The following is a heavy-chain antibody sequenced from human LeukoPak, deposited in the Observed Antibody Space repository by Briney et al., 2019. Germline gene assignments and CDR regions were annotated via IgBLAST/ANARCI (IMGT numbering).Heavy chain of an antibody. D-gene: IGHD1-7*01. V-gene: IGHV4-39*01. J-gene: IGHJ3*02. CDR3: ARHGELGDSFDI. Sequence: GSLRLSCAASGFTVSSNSMSWVRQAPGKGLEWVGSIYPSGGTYYNPSLKSRVTISVDTSKNQFSLKLRSVTAADTAVYYCARHGELGDSFDIWGQGTMVTVSS. CDR1: GFTVSSNS. CDR2: IYPSGGT.